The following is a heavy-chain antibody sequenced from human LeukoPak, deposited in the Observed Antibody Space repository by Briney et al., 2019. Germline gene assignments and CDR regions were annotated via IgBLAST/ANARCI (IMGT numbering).Heavy chain of an antibody. CDR3: AREETTLGFDP. V-gene: IGHV3-21*01. D-gene: IGHD4-11*01. J-gene: IGHJ5*02. Sequence: GGSLRLSCAASGFTFSSYSMNWVRQAPGKGLEWVSSISSSSSYIYYADSVKGRFTISRDNAKNSLYLQMNSLRAEDTAVHYCAREETTLGFDPWGQGTLVTVSS. CDR2: ISSSSSYI. CDR1: GFTFSSYS.